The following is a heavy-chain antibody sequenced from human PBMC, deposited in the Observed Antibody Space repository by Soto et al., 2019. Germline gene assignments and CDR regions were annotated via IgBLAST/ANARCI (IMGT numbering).Heavy chain of an antibody. CDR2: IWYDGSKK. D-gene: IGHD6-13*01. CDR1: GFTFSSYG. CDR3: ARVYSSSYAFDI. Sequence: GGSLRLSCAASGFTFSSYGMHWVRQAPGKGLEWVAVIWYDGSKKHYADSVKGRFTISRDNAKNSLYLQMNSLRAEDTAVYYCARVYSSSYAFDIWGQGTMVTVSS. V-gene: IGHV3-33*01. J-gene: IGHJ3*02.